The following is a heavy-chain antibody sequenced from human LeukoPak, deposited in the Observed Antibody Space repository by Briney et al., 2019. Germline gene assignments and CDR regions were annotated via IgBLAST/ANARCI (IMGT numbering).Heavy chain of an antibody. CDR1: GYTFTSYG. D-gene: IGHD2-8*01. CDR2: ISAYNGNT. J-gene: IGHJ4*02. CDR3: ARDGGDIVLMVYANQFDY. V-gene: IGHV1-18*01. Sequence: GASVKVSCKASGYTFTSYGISWVRQAPGQGLEWMGWISAYNGNTNYAQKLQGRVTMTTDTSTSTAYMELRSLRSDDTAVYYCARDGGDIVLMVYANQFDYWGQGPLVTVSS.